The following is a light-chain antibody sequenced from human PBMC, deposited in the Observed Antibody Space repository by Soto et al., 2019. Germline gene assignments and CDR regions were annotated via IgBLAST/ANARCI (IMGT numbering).Light chain of an antibody. J-gene: IGLJ1*01. Sequence: QSALTQPPSASGSPGQSVTISCTGTSSDVGAYNYVSWYQQLPGTAPKVLIYGTGNRPSGVPDRFSGSKSGTSASLAITGLQAEDEADYYCQSYDSSLSGYVFGTGTKLTVL. CDR2: GTG. CDR1: SSDVGAYNY. CDR3: QSYDSSLSGYV. V-gene: IGLV1-40*01.